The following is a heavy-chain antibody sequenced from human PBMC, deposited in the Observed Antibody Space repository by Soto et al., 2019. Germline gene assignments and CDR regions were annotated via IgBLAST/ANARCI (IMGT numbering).Heavy chain of an antibody. Sequence: PGGSLRLSCAASGFTFSSCAMSWVRQAPGKGLEWVSAISGSGGSTYYADSVKGRFTISRDNSKNTLYLQMKSLRSEDKAVYYCAKVKGPTMIVVVSHFDSWGQGTLVTVSS. CDR2: ISGSGGST. CDR3: AKVKGPTMIVVVSHFDS. CDR1: GFTFSSCA. J-gene: IGHJ4*02. D-gene: IGHD3-22*01. V-gene: IGHV3-23*01.